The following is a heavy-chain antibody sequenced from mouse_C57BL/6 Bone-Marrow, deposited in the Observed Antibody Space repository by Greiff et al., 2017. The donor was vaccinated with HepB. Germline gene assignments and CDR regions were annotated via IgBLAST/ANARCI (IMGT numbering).Heavy chain of an antibody. J-gene: IGHJ3*01. CDR2: INPNNGGT. D-gene: IGHD3-2*02. V-gene: IGHV1-26*01. Sequence: EVQLQQSGPELVKPGASVKISCKASGYTFTDYYMNWVKQSHGKSLEWIGDINPNNGGTSYNQKFKGKATLTVDTSSSTAYMQLSSLTSEDSAVYYCARADSSGSFAYWGQGTLVTVSA. CDR1: GYTFTDYY. CDR3: ARADSSGSFAY.